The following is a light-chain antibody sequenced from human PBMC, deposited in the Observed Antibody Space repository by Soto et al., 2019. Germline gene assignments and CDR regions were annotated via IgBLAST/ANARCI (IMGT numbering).Light chain of an antibody. J-gene: IGKJ4*01. Sequence: AMTQAPASLAVSPGEKATLSCRASQSVTTNLAWYQQKPGQTPRLLIYDTSTRATGVPTRFSGSRSGAEFTLTINSLQSEDFAVYYCQPYNNWPLTFGGGTNVDI. CDR1: QSVTTN. CDR3: QPYNNWPLT. V-gene: IGKV3-15*01. CDR2: DTS.